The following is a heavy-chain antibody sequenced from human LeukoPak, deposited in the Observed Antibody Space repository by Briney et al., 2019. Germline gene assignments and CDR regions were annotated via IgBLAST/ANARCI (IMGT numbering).Heavy chain of an antibody. CDR1: GYTFTSYY. V-gene: IGHV1-46*01. Sequence: ASVKASCKASGYTFTSYYIHWVRQAPGQGLEWMGIINPSGGSTSYAQKFQGRVTMTRDTSTSTVYMELSSLRSEDTAVYYCARPYCSGGSCREGYFDYWGQGTLVTVSS. J-gene: IGHJ4*02. CDR2: INPSGGST. D-gene: IGHD2-15*01. CDR3: ARPYCSGGSCREGYFDY.